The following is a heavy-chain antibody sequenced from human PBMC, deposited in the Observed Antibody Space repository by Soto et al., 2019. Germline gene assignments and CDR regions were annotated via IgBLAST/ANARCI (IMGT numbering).Heavy chain of an antibody. Sequence: QLQLQESGPGLVKPSETLSLTCTVSGGSISSSSYYWGWIRQPPGKGLEWIGRIYYSGSTYYNPSLKSRVTISVDTSKNQFSLKLSSVTAADTAVYYCARIGVGATPVDYWGQGTLVTVSS. CDR3: ARIGVGATPVDY. CDR2: IYYSGST. J-gene: IGHJ4*02. CDR1: GGSISSSSYY. V-gene: IGHV4-39*01. D-gene: IGHD1-26*01.